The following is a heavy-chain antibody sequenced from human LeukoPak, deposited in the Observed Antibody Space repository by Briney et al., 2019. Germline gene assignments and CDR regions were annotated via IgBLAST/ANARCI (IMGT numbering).Heavy chain of an antibody. J-gene: IGHJ4*02. V-gene: IGHV5-51*01. CDR2: IYPGDSDT. CDR3: ARLLGGWELMNGYFDY. D-gene: IGHD1-26*01. CDR1: GYSFTSYW. Sequence: GESLQISCKGSGYSFTSYWIGWVRQMPGKGLEWMGIIYPGDSDTRYSPSFQGQVTISADKSISTAYLQWSSLKASDTAMYYCARLLGGWELMNGYFDYWGQGTLVTVSS.